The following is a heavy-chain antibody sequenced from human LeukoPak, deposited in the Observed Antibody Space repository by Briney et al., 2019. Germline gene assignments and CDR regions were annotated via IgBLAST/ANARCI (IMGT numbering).Heavy chain of an antibody. J-gene: IGHJ4*02. V-gene: IGHV4-39*01. CDR2: IYYSGST. CDR1: GGSISSSSYY. D-gene: IGHD3-3*01. Sequence: SETLSLTCTVSGGSISSSSYYWGWIRQPPGKGLEWIGSIYYSGSTYYNPSLKSRVTISVDTSKNQFSLKLSSVTAADTAVYYCARANDFWSGYYTHDFGYWGQGTLVTVSS. CDR3: ARANDFWSGYYTHDFGY.